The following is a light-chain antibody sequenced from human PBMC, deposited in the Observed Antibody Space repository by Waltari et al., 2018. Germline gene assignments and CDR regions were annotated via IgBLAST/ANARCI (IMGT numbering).Light chain of an antibody. CDR2: SND. CDR1: NYNIGSGP. CDR3: ATWDGRVNGVL. Sequence: QSVLTQPPSVSGTPGQRLTISCSGTNYNIGSGPVNWYQQVPGMSPKLLIYSNDQRPSGVPDRFSGSKSGTSASLAISGLQSEDEADYYCATWDGRVNGVLFGGGTKVTVL. V-gene: IGLV1-44*01. J-gene: IGLJ2*01.